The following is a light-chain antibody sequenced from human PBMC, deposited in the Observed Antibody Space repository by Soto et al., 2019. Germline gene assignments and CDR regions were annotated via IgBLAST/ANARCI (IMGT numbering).Light chain of an antibody. CDR3: SSYAGSNNYV. Sequence: QSALTQPPSASGSPGQSVTISCTGTSRDVGGYNYVSWYQQHPGKYPKLMIYEVSKRPSGVPDRFSGSKSDNTASLTVSGLQAEDEADYYCSSYAGSNNYVFGTGTKLTVL. CDR2: EVS. CDR1: SRDVGGYNY. V-gene: IGLV2-8*01. J-gene: IGLJ1*01.